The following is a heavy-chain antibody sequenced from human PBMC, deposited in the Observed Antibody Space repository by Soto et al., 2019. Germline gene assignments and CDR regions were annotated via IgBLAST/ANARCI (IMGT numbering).Heavy chain of an antibody. CDR2: IYYSGST. V-gene: IGHV4-59*01. CDR3: ARLGPGVAATPYYYYYYMDV. Sequence: SETLSLTCTVSGGSISSYYWSWIRQPPGKGLEWIGYIYYSGSTNYNPSLKSRVTISVDTSKNQFSLKLSSVTAADTAVYYCARLGPGVAATPYYYYYYMDVWGKGTTVTVSS. J-gene: IGHJ6*03. CDR1: GGSISSYY. D-gene: IGHD2-15*01.